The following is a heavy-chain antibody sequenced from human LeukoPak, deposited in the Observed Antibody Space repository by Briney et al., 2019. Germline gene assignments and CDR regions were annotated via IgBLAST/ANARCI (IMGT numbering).Heavy chain of an antibody. D-gene: IGHD3-22*01. V-gene: IGHV4-30-2*01. CDR2: KYPTGGA. CDR3: ARSAYFYESSPYSVTIDH. Sequence: SETLSLTCNVSGASVSTRGFCLHWIRQPPGKGLEWLGCKYPTGGAYYNPSLKSRLAISVDWSNNQFSLTVTSVTAADTAVYYCARSAYFYESSPYSVTIDHWGRGTLVTVSS. CDR1: GASVSTRGFC. J-gene: IGHJ4*02.